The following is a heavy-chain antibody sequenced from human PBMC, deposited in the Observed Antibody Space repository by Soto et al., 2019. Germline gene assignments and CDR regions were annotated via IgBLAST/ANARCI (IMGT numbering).Heavy chain of an antibody. CDR2: ISYDGSNK. CDR3: ARDSYSNYGATYYYYYGMDV. D-gene: IGHD4-4*01. CDR1: GFTFSSYA. V-gene: IGHV3-30-3*01. J-gene: IGHJ6*02. Sequence: GSLRLSCAASGFTFSSYAMHWVRQAPGKGLEWVAVISYDGSNKYYADSVKGRFTITRDNSKNTLYLQMNSLRAEDTAVYYCARDSYSNYGATYYYYYGMDVWGQGTTVTVSS.